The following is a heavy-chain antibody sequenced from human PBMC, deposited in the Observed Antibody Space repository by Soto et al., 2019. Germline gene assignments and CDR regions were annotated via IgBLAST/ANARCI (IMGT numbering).Heavy chain of an antibody. CDR1: GGSISSGGYS. V-gene: IGHV4-30-2*01. Sequence: ASETLSLTCAVSGGSISSGGYSWSWIRQPPGKGLEWIGYIYHSGSTYYNPSLKSRVTISVDRSKNQFSLKLSSVTAADTAVYYCARAGGDCCSEYLQHWGQGTLVTVSS. CDR2: IYHSGST. D-gene: IGHD2-21*02. J-gene: IGHJ1*01. CDR3: ARAGGDCCSEYLQH.